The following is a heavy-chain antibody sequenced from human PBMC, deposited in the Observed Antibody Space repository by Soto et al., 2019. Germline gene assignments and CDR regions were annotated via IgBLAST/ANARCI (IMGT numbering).Heavy chain of an antibody. CDR1: GGSISSGGYY. CDR2: IYYSGST. Sequence: QVQLQESGPGLVKPSQTLSLTCTVSGGSISSGGYYWSWIRQHPGKGLEWIGYIYYSGSTYYNPSLKSRVTISLETSKKQFALKLSYVNDPDTAVYYCARGGMDIVVVPAAMYYYYYMDVWGKGTTVTVSS. J-gene: IGHJ6*03. CDR3: ARGGMDIVVVPAAMYYYYYMDV. D-gene: IGHD2-2*03. V-gene: IGHV4-31*03.